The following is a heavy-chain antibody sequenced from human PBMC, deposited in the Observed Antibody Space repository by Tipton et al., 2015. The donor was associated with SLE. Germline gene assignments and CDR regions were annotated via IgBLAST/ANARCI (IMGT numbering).Heavy chain of an antibody. D-gene: IGHD1-26*01. V-gene: IGHV4-59*10. J-gene: IGHJ3*02. CDR2: IYTSGST. CDR1: GGSFSGYY. CDR3: ARAATSLAAFDI. Sequence: TLSLTCAVYGGSFSGYYWSWIRQPAGKGLEWIGHIYTSGSTNYNPSLKSRVTISVDTSKNQFSLKLSSVTAADTAVYYCARAATSLAAFDIWGQGTMVTVSS.